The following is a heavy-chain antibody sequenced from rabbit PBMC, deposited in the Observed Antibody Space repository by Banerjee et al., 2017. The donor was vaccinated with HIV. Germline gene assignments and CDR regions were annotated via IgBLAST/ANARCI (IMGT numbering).Heavy chain of an antibody. CDR3: ARGIGYGGAIFNV. CDR1: GFSFSSSYW. CDR2: IYSGSSGST. V-gene: IGHV1S45*01. J-gene: IGHJ4*01. D-gene: IGHD4-2*01. Sequence: QEQLEESGGDLVKPEGSLTLTCTASGFSFSSSYWICWVRQAPGKGLEWSACIYSGSSGSTYYASWAKGRFTISKTSSTTVTLQMTSLTAADTATYFCARGIGYGGAIFNVWGPGTLVTVS.